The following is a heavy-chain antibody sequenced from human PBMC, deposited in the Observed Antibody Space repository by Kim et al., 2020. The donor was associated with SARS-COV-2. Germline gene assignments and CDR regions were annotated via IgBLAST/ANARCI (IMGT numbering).Heavy chain of an antibody. V-gene: IGHV1-69*04. Sequence: QKFQARDTINADKSTSTAYMELSSLRSEDTAVYYCARGGVVVTADYGMDVWGQGTTVTVSS. J-gene: IGHJ6*02. CDR3: ARGGVVVTADYGMDV. D-gene: IGHD2-21*02.